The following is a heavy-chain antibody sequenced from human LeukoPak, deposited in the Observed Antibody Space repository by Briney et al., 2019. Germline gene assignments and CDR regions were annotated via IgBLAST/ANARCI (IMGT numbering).Heavy chain of an antibody. CDR2: INYDGSEK. J-gene: IGHJ4*02. CDR1: RFMFTSYW. CDR3: ARVRVGGTNYFDS. D-gene: IGHD1-1*01. V-gene: IGHV3-7*04. Sequence: GGSLRLSCAASRFMFTSYWMSWVRQAPGEGLEWVANINYDGSEKCYIDSVKGRFTISRDNAKNSLYLQMFSLRAEDTAVYFCARVRVGGTNYFDSWGQGTLVTVSS.